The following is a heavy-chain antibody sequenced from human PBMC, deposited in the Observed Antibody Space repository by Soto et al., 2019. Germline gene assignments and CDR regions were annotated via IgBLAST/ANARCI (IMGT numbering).Heavy chain of an antibody. CDR3: AREGDYYGSGSYYGGLPHNWFDP. D-gene: IGHD3-10*01. V-gene: IGHV1-3*01. CDR2: INAGNGNT. J-gene: IGHJ5*02. Sequence: AASVKVSCKASGYTFTSYAMHWVRQAPGQRLEWMGWINAGNGNTKYSQKFQGRVTITRDTSASTAYMELSSLRSEDTAVYYCAREGDYYGSGSYYGGLPHNWFDPWGQGTLVTVSS. CDR1: GYTFTSYA.